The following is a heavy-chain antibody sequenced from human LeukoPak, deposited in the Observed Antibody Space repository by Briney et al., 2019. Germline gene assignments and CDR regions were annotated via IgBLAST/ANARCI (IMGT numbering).Heavy chain of an antibody. V-gene: IGHV3-11*04. J-gene: IGHJ4*02. CDR2: VSSSGTTI. CDR1: GFTFSDYY. D-gene: IGHD2-21*02. CDR3: ARGASLVTGRPYYFDY. Sequence: GGSLRLSCAASGFTFSDYYMSWIRQAPGKGLEWVSYVSSSGTTIYYADSVKGRFTISRDNANNSLYLQVNSLRAEDTAVYYCARGASLVTGRPYYFDYWGQGTLVTVSS.